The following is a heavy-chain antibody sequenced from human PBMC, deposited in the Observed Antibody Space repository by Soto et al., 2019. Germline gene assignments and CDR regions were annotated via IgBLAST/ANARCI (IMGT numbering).Heavy chain of an antibody. CDR2: MHHYSGNT. J-gene: IGHJ4*02. CDR1: GYAFPSYH. V-gene: IGHV1-8*01. D-gene: IGHD4-17*01. Sequence: QVQLVQSGAEVKKPGASVKVSCKASGYAFPSYHISWVRQASGHGLEWMGWMHHYSGNTAYAQKFRGRLTMTTDSSTSTAYMELSSLTSEDTAVYFCAREQDYGDYGDYWGQGTLVTVSS. CDR3: AREQDYGDYGDY.